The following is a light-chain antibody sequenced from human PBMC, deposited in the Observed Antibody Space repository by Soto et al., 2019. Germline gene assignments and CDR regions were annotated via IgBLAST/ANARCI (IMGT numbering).Light chain of an antibody. Sequence: DIQMTQSPSTLSASVGDRVTITCRASQTISSSLAWYQQKPGKAPKPLIYRASSLESGVPSRFSGSGSGTEFTFTIISLQPDDFATYCWQHMATFGQGTKVEIK. CDR1: QTISSS. CDR2: RAS. J-gene: IGKJ1*01. CDR3: QHMAT. V-gene: IGKV1-5*03.